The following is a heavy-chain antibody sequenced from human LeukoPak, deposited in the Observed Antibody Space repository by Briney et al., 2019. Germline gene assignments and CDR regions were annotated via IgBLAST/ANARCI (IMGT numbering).Heavy chain of an antibody. J-gene: IGHJ5*02. D-gene: IGHD2-2*01. V-gene: IGHV5-51*01. CDR3: ARLLGYCSSTSCSAGLNWFDP. Sequence: GESLKIPCKGSGYSFTSYWIGWVRQMPGKGLEWMGIIYPGDSDTRYSPSFQGQVTISADKSISTAYLQWSSLKASDTAMYYCARLLGYCSSTSCSAGLNWFDPWGQGTLVTVSS. CDR2: IYPGDSDT. CDR1: GYSFTSYW.